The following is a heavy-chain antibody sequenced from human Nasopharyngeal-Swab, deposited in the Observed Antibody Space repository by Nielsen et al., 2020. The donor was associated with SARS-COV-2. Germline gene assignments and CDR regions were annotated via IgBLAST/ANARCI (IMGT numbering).Heavy chain of an antibody. Sequence: VRQMPGKGLVWMGRIDPSDSYTNYSPSFQGHATISADKSISTAYLQWSSLKASDTAMYYCARQFRGYYDSSGPLSWFDPWGQGTLVTVSS. D-gene: IGHD3-22*01. J-gene: IGHJ5*02. V-gene: IGHV5-10-1*01. CDR3: ARQFRGYYDSSGPLSWFDP. CDR2: IDPSDSYT.